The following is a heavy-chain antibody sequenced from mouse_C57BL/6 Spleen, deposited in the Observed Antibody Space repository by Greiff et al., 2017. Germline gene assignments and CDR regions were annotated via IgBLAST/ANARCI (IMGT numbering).Heavy chain of an antibody. CDR1: GYTFTSYW. Sequence: VQLQQPGAELVRPGTSVKLSCKASGYTFTSYWMHWVKQRPGQGLEWIGVIDPSDSYTNYNHKFKGKATVTVDKSTSTAYMQLSSLTAEDSAVYYYAMEVYNPFAYWGQGTLVTVSA. CDR2: IDPSDSYT. CDR3: AMEVYNPFAY. V-gene: IGHV1-59*01. J-gene: IGHJ3*01. D-gene: IGHD1-3*01.